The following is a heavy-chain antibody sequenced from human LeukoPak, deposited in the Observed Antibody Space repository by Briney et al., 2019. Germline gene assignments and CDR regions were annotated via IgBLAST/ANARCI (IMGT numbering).Heavy chain of an antibody. V-gene: IGHV3-7*01. CDR2: IRQDGSVQ. CDR3: LVTTRSRGLDY. D-gene: IGHD1/OR15-1a*01. Sequence: GGPLRLYCAPSGLTFSSYWMSRARQALAKGLKWVANIRQDGSVQNYVDSVKGRFTISRDNPKNSVYLQMSSLRAEDTAVYYCLVTTRSRGLDYWGQGTLVTVSS. CDR1: GLTFSSYW. J-gene: IGHJ4*02.